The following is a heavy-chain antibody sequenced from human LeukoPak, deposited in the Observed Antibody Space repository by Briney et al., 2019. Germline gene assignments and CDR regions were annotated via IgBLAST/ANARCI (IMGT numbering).Heavy chain of an antibody. CDR3: ARENKITMVRGVIDAFDI. V-gene: IGHV3-30*02. D-gene: IGHD3-10*01. CDR1: GFTFSSYG. CDR2: IRYDGSNK. Sequence: GGSLRLSCAAYGFTFSSYGIHWVRQAPGKGLEGVAFIRYDGSNKYYADSVKGRFTISRDNAKNSLYLQMNSLRAEDTAVYYCARENKITMVRGVIDAFDIWGQGTMVTVSS. J-gene: IGHJ3*02.